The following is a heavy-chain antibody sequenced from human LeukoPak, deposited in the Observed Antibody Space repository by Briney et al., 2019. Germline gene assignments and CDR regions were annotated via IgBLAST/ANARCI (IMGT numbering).Heavy chain of an antibody. J-gene: IGHJ5*02. V-gene: IGHV4-4*07. CDR1: GGSISSYY. D-gene: IGHD5-24*01. CDR2: IYTSGST. Sequence: SETLSLTCTVSGGSISSYYWSWIRQPAGKGLEWIGHIYTSGSTNYNPSLKSRVTISVDASKNQFSLKVNSVTAADTAVYFCARVTRGEDGHDWFDPWGQGTLVTVSS. CDR3: ARVTRGEDGHDWFDP.